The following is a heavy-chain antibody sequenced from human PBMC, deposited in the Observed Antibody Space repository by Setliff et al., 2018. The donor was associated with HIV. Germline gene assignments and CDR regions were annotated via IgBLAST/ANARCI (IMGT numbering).Heavy chain of an antibody. J-gene: IGHJ4*02. V-gene: IGHV4-4*07. CDR2: IYTRGNT. CDR3: ARGGRSDGYHIAS. D-gene: IGHD2-15*01. Sequence: SETLSLTCSVSGASITSHNWSWIRQAAGKGLEWIGRIYTRGNTNYNPSLRSRVTMSVDTSKNQFSLTLTSVPAADTAVYYCARGGRSDGYHIASWGQGILVTVSS. CDR1: GASITSHN.